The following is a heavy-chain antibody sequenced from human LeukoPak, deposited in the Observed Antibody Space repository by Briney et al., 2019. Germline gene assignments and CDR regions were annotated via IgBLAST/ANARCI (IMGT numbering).Heavy chain of an antibody. CDR3: ARDRGDCSGGSCYSYYYGMDV. CDR2: IIPILGIA. Sequence: SVKVSCKASGGTFSSYAISWGRQAPGQGLEWMGRIIPILGIANYAQKFQGRVTITADKSTSTAYMELSSLRSEDTAVYYCARDRGDCSGGSCYSYYYGMDVWGQGTTVTVSS. CDR1: GGTFSSYA. V-gene: IGHV1-69*04. D-gene: IGHD2-15*01. J-gene: IGHJ6*02.